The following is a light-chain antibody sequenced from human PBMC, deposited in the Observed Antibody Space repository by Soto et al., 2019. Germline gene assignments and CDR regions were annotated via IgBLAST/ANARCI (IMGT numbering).Light chain of an antibody. CDR3: QQYNNWPLYT. J-gene: IGKJ2*01. CDR2: DAS. CDR1: QSVSSY. Sequence: EIVLTQSPATLSLSPGERATLSCRASQSVSSYLAWYQQKPGQAPRLLIYDASNRATGIPARFSGSGSGIEFTLTISSLQSEDFAVYYCQQYNNWPLYTFGQGTKVDIK. V-gene: IGKV3-11*01.